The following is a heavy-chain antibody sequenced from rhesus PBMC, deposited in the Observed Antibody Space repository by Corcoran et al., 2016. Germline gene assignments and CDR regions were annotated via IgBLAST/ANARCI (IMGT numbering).Heavy chain of an antibody. CDR1: GYSIRSNY. D-gene: IGHD1-44*01. CDR2: IYGSSGRT. CDR3: ARALGNRSGLDS. Sequence: QVQLQESGPGLVKPSETLSLTRAVSGYSIRSNYWSWIRQPPGKGLEWIGYIYGSSGRTYYNPSLKSRVTISTDTSKNQFSLKLSSVTAADTAVYYCARALGNRSGLDSWGQGVVVTVSS. J-gene: IGHJ6*01. V-gene: IGHV4-147*01.